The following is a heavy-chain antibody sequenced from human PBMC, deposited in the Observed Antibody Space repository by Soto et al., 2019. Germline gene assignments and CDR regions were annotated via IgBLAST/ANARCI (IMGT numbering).Heavy chain of an antibody. CDR1: GGSVSSGSYY. J-gene: IGHJ4*02. CDR3: AMKYSSSSGFDY. D-gene: IGHD6-6*01. V-gene: IGHV4-61*01. CDR2: IYYSGST. Sequence: SETLSLTCTVSGGSVSSGSYYWSWIRQPPGKGLEWIGYIYYSGSTNYNPSLKGRVTISVDTSKNQFSLKLSSVTAADTAVYYCAMKYSSSSGFDYWGQGTLVTVSS.